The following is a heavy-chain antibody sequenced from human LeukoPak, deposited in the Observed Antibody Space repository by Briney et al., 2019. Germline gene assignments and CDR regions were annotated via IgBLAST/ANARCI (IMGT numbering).Heavy chain of an antibody. CDR3: ARHLITVVRGVIIRGY. J-gene: IGHJ4*02. CDR1: GYTFTGYY. V-gene: IGHV1-2*02. Sequence: ASVKVSCKASGYTFTGYYMHWVRQAPGQGLEWMGWIKPNSVGSNYAQKFQGRVNMTRDTSIRTAYMELSRLRSGDTALYYFARHLITVVRGVIIRGYWGQGTLVTVSS. D-gene: IGHD3-10*01. CDR2: IKPNSVGS.